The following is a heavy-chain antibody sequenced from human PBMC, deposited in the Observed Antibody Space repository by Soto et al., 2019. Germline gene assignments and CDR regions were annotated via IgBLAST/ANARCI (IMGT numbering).Heavy chain of an antibody. V-gene: IGHV3-30-3*01. Sequence: PGGSLRLSCAASGFTFSSYAMHWVRQAPGKGLEWVAVISYDGSNKYYADSVKGRFTISRDNSKNTLYLQMNSLRAEDTAVYYCARAGAARFYYYGMDVWGQGTTVTVSS. CDR1: GFTFSSYA. CDR3: ARAGAARFYYYGMDV. CDR2: ISYDGSNK. D-gene: IGHD1-26*01. J-gene: IGHJ6*02.